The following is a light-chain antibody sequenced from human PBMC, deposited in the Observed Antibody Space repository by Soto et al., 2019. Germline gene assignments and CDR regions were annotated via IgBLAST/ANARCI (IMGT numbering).Light chain of an antibody. Sequence: QSALTHPPSASGSPGQSVAISCTGTSSDVGGYNYVSWYQQHPGKAPKLMIYEVTKRPSGVPDRFSGSKSGNTASLTVSGLQPDDEADYYCSSYAGSNNLGVFGGGTKVTVL. CDR2: EVT. CDR3: SSYAGSNNLGV. CDR1: SSDVGGYNY. V-gene: IGLV2-8*01. J-gene: IGLJ2*01.